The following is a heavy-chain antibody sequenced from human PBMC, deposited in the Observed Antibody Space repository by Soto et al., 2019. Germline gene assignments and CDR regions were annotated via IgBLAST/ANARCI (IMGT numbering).Heavy chain of an antibody. CDR2: ISAYNGNT. V-gene: IGHV1-18*04. J-gene: IGHJ4*02. CDR1: GYTFTSYG. Sequence: QVQLVQSGAEVKKPGASVKVSCKASGYTFTSYGISWVRQAPGQGLEWMGWISAYNGNTNYAQKLQGRVTMTTDTPTSNAYMELRSLRSDDTAVYYWAGDRVYYYDGGDFDYWGQGTLVTVSS. D-gene: IGHD3-22*01. CDR3: AGDRVYYYDGGDFDY.